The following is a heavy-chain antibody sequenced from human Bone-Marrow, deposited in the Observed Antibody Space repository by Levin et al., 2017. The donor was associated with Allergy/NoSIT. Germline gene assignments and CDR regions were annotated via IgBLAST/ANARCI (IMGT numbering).Heavy chain of an antibody. J-gene: IGHJ6*02. D-gene: IGHD5-18*01. CDR2: IGHDGSKK. CDR1: GFTFTTYG. V-gene: IGHV3-30*02. CDR3: ARAEYSYGFYYYGMDV. Sequence: GGSLRLSCAASGFTFTTYGMQWVRQAPGKGLECVAFIGHDGSKKYYADAVKGRFTISRDISTNTLYLQMHSLRDEDTAVYYCARAEYSYGFYYYGMDVWGQGTTLTVSS.